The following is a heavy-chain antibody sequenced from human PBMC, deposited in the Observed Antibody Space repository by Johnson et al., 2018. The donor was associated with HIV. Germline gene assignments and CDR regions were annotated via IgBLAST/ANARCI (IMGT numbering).Heavy chain of an antibody. CDR2: MNGDGKST. CDR1: GFTFINYW. Sequence: VQLVESGGGLVQPGGSLRLSCAASGFTFINYWMHWVRQAPGKGLVWVSRMNGDGKSTTYADSVKGRFTISRDNAKNSLYLQMNRLRAEDTAGYYCARDLGTNWGRYDAFDIWGQGTMVTVSS. V-gene: IGHV3-74*01. D-gene: IGHD7-27*01. J-gene: IGHJ3*02. CDR3: ARDLGTNWGRYDAFDI.